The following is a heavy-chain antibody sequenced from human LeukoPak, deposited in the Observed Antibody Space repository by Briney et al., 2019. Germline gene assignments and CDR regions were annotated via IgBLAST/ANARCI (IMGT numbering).Heavy chain of an antibody. CDR3: ARKWLYCSGGSCYYFDY. CDR2: ISSSSSYT. V-gene: IGHV3-11*03. CDR1: GFTLSYYY. D-gene: IGHD2-15*01. J-gene: IGHJ4*02. Sequence: GGSLRLSCAASGFTLSYYYMSWIRQAPGKGLEWVSYISSSSSYTNYADSVKGRFTISRDNAKNSLYLQMNSLRAEDTAVYYCARKWLYCSGGSCYYFDYWGQGTLVTVSS.